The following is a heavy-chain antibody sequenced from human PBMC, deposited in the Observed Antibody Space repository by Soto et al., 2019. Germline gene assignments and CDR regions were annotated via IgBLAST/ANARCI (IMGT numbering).Heavy chain of an antibody. J-gene: IGHJ4*02. V-gene: IGHV1-46*01. Sequence: GASVKVSCKASGYTFTSYYMHWVRQAPRQGLEWMGIINPSGGSTSYAQKFQGRVTMTRDTSTSTVYMELSSLRSEDTAVYYCARSEAVLRFLEWFPSYFDYWGQGTLVTVSS. CDR2: INPSGGST. CDR3: ARSEAVLRFLEWFPSYFDY. D-gene: IGHD3-3*01. CDR1: GYTFTSYY.